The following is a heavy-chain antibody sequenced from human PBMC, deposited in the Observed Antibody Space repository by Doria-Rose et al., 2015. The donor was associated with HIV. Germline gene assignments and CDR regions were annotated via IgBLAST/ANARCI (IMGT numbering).Heavy chain of an antibody. D-gene: IGHD2-15*01. Sequence: QVQPQESGPGLVQPSETLSLTCSVSGGSVTNYYWSWIRQPPGKGLEWIGYINHRGSTDYNPSLKTRVTISVDTSKNQFSLKLSSVTAADTAVYYCARETSSDPHDGDGMTHYVGGFDFWGQGTMVSVSS. CDR2: INHRGST. CDR3: ARETSSDPHDGDGMTHYVGGFDF. J-gene: IGHJ3*01. CDR1: GGSVTNYY. V-gene: IGHV4-59*02.